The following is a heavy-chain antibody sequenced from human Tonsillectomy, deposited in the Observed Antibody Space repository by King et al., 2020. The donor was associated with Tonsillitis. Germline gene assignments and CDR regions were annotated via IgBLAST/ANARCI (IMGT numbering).Heavy chain of an antibody. CDR2: ISYDGSNK. J-gene: IGHJ6*02. V-gene: IGHV3-30*18. Sequence: VQLVESGGGVVQPGRSLRLSCAASGFTFSSYGMHWVRQAPGKGLEWVAVISYDGSNKYFADSVKGRFTIPRDNSKNTLYLQMNSLRAEDTAVYYCAKDRSTIFGVVIGVGYGMDVWGQGTTVTVSS. CDR1: GFTFSSYG. CDR3: AKDRSTIFGVVIGVGYGMDV. D-gene: IGHD3-3*01.